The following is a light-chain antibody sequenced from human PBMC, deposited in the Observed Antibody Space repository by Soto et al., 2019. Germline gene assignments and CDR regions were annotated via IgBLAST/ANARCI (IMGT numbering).Light chain of an antibody. CDR1: SSDVGGYNY. J-gene: IGLJ1*01. CDR3: CSFAGRIFV. V-gene: IGLV2-11*01. CDR2: DVN. Sequence: QSALTQPRSVSGSPGQSVTVSCTGTSSDVGGYNYVTWYQQHPGKAPKLMISDVNKRPSGVPDRFSGSKSGNTASLTISGLQAEDDADYYCCSFAGRIFVFGTGTKLTVL.